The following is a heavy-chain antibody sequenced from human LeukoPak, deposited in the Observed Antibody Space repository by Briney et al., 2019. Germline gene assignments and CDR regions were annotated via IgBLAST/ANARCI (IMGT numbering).Heavy chain of an antibody. J-gene: IGHJ3*02. V-gene: IGHV1-2*02. CDR2: INPNSGGT. CDR3: ARFQRYSDAFDI. Sequence: ASVSVSCKASGYTFTSYDINWVRQAPGQGLEWMGWINPNSGGTNYAQKFQGRVTMTRDTSISTAYMELSRLRSDDTAVYYCARFQRYSDAFDIWGQGTMVTVSS. D-gene: IGHD1-14*01. CDR1: GYTFTSYD.